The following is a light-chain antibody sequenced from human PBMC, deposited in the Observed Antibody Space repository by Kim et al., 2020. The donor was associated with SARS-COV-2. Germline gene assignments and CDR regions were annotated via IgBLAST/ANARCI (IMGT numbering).Light chain of an antibody. Sequence: SVKLTCTLNRGHSGYAIAWHQQQPAKGPRYLMKLNSDGSHSRGDGIPDRFSGSSSGAERYLTISTLQSEDEADYYCQTWGTGIRVFGGGTQLTVL. J-gene: IGLJ3*02. V-gene: IGLV4-69*01. CDR3: QTWGTGIRV. CDR2: LNSDGSH. CDR1: RGHSGYA.